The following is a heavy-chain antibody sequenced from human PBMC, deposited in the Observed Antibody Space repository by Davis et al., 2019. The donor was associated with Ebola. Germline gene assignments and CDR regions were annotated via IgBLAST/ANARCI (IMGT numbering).Heavy chain of an antibody. CDR1: GLTFSIYA. D-gene: IGHD1-26*01. Sequence: ESLKISCASSGLTFSIYAMSWLRQCPVNTLEWISSISGRGDTTKYAESVKGRFTISRDNSKDTLYLQMNSLRAEDTAVYYCAKGRVAASGDWGQGTLVTVSS. V-gene: IGHV3-23*01. CDR2: ISGRGDTT. J-gene: IGHJ4*02. CDR3: AKGRVAASGD.